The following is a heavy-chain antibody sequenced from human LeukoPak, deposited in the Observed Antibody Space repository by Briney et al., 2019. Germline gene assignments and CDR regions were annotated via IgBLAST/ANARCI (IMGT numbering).Heavy chain of an antibody. J-gene: IGHJ6*02. Sequence: SETLSLTCIVSGGSISRYYWSWIRQPAGKGLEWIGRIYADGSTRYNPSLNRRVTMSAGTSKNQFSLNLNSVTAADTAVYYCAGEESLTHFYGMDVWGQGTTVTVSS. CDR3: AGEESLTHFYGMDV. CDR2: IYADGST. D-gene: IGHD3-10*01. CDR1: GGSISRYY. V-gene: IGHV4-4*07.